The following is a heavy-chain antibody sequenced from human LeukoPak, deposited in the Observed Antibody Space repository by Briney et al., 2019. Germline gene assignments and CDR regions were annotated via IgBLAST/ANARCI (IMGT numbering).Heavy chain of an antibody. CDR2: IYSGGST. CDR3: ARVEEDYYYGMDV. J-gene: IGHJ6*02. Sequence: PGGSLRLSCAASGFTVSSNYMSWVRQAPGKGLGWVSVIYSGGSTYYADSVKGRFTISRDNSKNTLYLQMNSLRAEDTAVYYCARVEEDYYYGMDVWGQGTTVTVSS. CDR1: GFTVSSNY. V-gene: IGHV3-66*01.